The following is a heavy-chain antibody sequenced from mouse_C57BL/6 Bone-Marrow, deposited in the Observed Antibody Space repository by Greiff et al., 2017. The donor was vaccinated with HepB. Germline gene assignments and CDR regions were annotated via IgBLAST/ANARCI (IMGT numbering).Heavy chain of an antibody. CDR3: ARSGSPSFDY. CDR2: INPGSGGT. J-gene: IGHJ2*01. V-gene: IGHV1-54*01. CDR1: GYAFTNYL. D-gene: IGHD6-2*01. Sequence: QVQLKQSGAELVRPGTSVKVSCKASGYAFTNYLIEWVKQRPGQGLEWIGVINPGSGGTNYNEKFKGKATLTADKSSSTAYMHLSSLTSEDSAVYFCARSGSPSFDYWGQGTTLTVSS.